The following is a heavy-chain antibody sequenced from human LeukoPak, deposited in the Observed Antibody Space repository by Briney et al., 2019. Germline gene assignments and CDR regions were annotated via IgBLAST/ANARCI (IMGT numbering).Heavy chain of an antibody. J-gene: IGHJ4*02. Sequence: GGSLRLSCAASGFTVSSNYMSWVRQAPGKGLEWVSVIYSGGSTYYADSVKGRFTISRDNSKNTLYLQMNSLRAEDTAVYSCARDGPFHYGSGGVYQAVLDFWGQGTLVTVSS. CDR2: IYSGGST. CDR3: ARDGPFHYGSGGVYQAVLDF. D-gene: IGHD3-10*01. V-gene: IGHV3-53*01. CDR1: GFTVSSNY.